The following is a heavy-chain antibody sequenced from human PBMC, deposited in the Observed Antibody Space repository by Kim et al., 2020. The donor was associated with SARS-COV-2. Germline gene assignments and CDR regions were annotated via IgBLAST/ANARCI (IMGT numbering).Heavy chain of an antibody. CDR1: GGSITSSLYY. D-gene: IGHD5-12*01. CDR2: IYNSGSGTT. CDR3: ARRKIVATIDY. V-gene: IGHV4-39*01. J-gene: IGHJ4*02. Sequence: SETLSLTCTVSGGSITSSLYYWAWIRQPPGKGLEWIGSIYNSGSGTTFYNPSLKSRVTISADTSKNQFSLKLTSVTGTDTAVYYCARRKIVATIDYWGQGTLVTVSS.